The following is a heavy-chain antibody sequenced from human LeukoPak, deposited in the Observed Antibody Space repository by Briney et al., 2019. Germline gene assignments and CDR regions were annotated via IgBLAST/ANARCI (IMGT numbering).Heavy chain of an antibody. D-gene: IGHD3-22*01. V-gene: IGHV1-3*01. J-gene: IGHJ4*02. Sequence: GASVKVSCKASGYTFTSYAMHWVRQAPGQRLEWMGWINAGNGNTEYSQKFQGRVTITRDTSASTAYMELSSLRSEDTAVYYCATYYYDSSGPIADYWGQGTLVTVSS. CDR2: INAGNGNT. CDR1: GYTFTSYA. CDR3: ATYYYDSSGPIADY.